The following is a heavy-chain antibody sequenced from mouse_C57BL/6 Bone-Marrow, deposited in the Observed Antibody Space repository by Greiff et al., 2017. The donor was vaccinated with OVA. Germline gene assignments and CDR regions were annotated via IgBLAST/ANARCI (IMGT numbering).Heavy chain of an antibody. V-gene: IGHV1-62-2*01. CDR1: GYTFTEYT. J-gene: IGHJ2*01. CDR3: ARHEDRTAQATGDFDY. Sequence: VKLVESGAELVKPGASVKLSCKASGYTFTEYTIHWVKQRSGQGLEWIGWFYPGRGSIKYNEKFKDKATLTADKSSSTVYMELSRLTSEDSAVYFWARHEDRTAQATGDFDYWGQGTTLTVSS. D-gene: IGHD3-2*02. CDR2: FYPGRGSI.